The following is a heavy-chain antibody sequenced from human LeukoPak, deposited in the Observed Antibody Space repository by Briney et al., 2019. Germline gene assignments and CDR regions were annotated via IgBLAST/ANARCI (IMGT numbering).Heavy chain of an antibody. CDR2: IYYSGST. CDR1: GGSISSGDYY. CDR3: ARGTAYYDILTGYSISGGYFDY. V-gene: IGHV4-30-4*01. D-gene: IGHD3-9*01. Sequence: SETLSLTCTVSGGSISSGDYYWSWIRQPPGKGLEWIGYIYYSGSTYYNPSLKSRVTISVDTSKNQFSLKLSSVTAAGTAVYYCARGTAYYDILTGYSISGGYFDYWGQGTLVTVSS. J-gene: IGHJ4*02.